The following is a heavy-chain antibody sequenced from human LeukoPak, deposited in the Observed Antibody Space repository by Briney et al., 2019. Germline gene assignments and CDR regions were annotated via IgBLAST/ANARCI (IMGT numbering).Heavy chain of an antibody. V-gene: IGHV4-59*01. Sequence: KPSETLSLTCAVYGGSFSGYYWSWIRQPPGKGLEWIGYIYYSGSTNYNPSLKSRVTISVDTSKNQFSLKLSSVTAADTAVYYCARDDGILDYWGQGTLVTVSS. CDR1: GGSFSGYY. J-gene: IGHJ4*02. CDR3: ARDDGILDY. CDR2: IYYSGST. D-gene: IGHD1-14*01.